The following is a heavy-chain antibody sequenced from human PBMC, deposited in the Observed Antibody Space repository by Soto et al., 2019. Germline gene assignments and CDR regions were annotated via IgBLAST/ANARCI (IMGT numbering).Heavy chain of an antibody. CDR2: ISPSTSHI. D-gene: IGHD2-15*01. CDR1: GFTFSSCT. CDR3: SGCSGGACNQNYGMDV. V-gene: IGHV3-21*01. Sequence: EVHLVESGGGLVKPGGSLRLSCAVSGFTFSSCTMNWVSQAPGKGLEWVSSISPSTSHIYYADSVKGRITISRDNAKNSLFLQMNSLRAEDTAVYYCSGCSGGACNQNYGMDVWGQGTTVTVSS. J-gene: IGHJ6*02.